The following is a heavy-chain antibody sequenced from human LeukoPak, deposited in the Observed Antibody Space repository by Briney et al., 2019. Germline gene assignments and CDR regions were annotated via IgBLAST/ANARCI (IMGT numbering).Heavy chain of an antibody. Sequence: SGGSLRLSCAASGCTFSSYWMSWVRQAPGKGLEWVANIEQDGSEKYYVDSVKGRCTISRDNAKDSLYLQMNSLRAEDTAVYYCAREAIVVVPAAQPAYDYWGQGTLVTVSS. CDR3: AREAIVVVPAAQPAYDY. J-gene: IGHJ4*02. V-gene: IGHV3-7*01. D-gene: IGHD2-2*01. CDR2: IEQDGSEK. CDR1: GCTFSSYW.